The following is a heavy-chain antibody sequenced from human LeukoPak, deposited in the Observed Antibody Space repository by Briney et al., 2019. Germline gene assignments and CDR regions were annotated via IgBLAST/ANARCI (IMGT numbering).Heavy chain of an antibody. Sequence: GGSLRLSCATSGFTFSNYNMNWVRQAPGKGLEWVSYISSSGSTIYYADSVKGRFTISRDSAKNSLYLQMNSLRDEDTAVYYCATDSSVAYWGQGTLVTVSS. CDR2: ISSSGSTI. CDR3: ATDSSVAY. CDR1: GFTFSNYN. V-gene: IGHV3-48*02. J-gene: IGHJ4*02.